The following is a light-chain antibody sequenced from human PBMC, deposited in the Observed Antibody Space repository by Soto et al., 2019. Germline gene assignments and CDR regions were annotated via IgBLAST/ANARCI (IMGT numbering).Light chain of an antibody. V-gene: IGKV1-39*01. CDR2: AAS. CDR3: QHSSSFRPT. Sequence: DIQMTQSPSSLSASVGDRVTITCRASQTINSYLNWYQQKPGKAPKLLIYAASSLQSGVPSWFSGRGSGADFTITISSLHPDDLAIYDCQHSSSFRPTFGQGTKVEVK. CDR1: QTINSY. J-gene: IGKJ1*01.